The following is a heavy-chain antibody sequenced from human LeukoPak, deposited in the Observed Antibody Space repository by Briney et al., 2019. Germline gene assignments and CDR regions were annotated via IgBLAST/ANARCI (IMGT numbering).Heavy chain of an antibody. CDR1: GFSVSNSY. CDR2: IYSDGTR. J-gene: IGHJ4*02. CDR3: AKIKSGIDS. D-gene: IGHD6-25*01. V-gene: IGHV3-53*01. Sequence: GGSLRLSCAASGFSVSNSYMTWVRQAPGKGLEWVSVIYSDGTRYYRDSVKGRFTISRDNSKNTLYLQMNSLRVEDTALYYCAKIKSGIDSWGQGTLVTVSS.